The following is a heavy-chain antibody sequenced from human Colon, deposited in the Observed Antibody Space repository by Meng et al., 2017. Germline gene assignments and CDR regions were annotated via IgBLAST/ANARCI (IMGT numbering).Heavy chain of an antibody. CDR2: IYHSGRT. J-gene: IGHJ4*02. D-gene: IGHD1-26*01. Sequence: QVRLGEYGPGLVKASGTLSITCDVSGGSIRNAECGSWVRQAPGKGLEWIGEIYHSGRTNYNPSVKSRVSMSVDKSQNHFSLRLSSVTAADTAVYYCARSPYSVSALPFFDYWGQGSLVTVSS. CDR3: ARSPYSVSALPFFDY. CDR1: GGSIRNAEC. V-gene: IGHV4-4*02.